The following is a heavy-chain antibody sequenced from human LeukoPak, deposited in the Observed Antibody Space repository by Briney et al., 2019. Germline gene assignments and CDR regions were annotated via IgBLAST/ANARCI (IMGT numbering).Heavy chain of an antibody. J-gene: IGHJ4*02. Sequence: GGCLRLSGAASGFTCSSYGMRWVRQAPGKGRQWVSSISSSSSYIYYTDSVKGRFTISRDNSKNTVNLQMNSLRAEDTAVYYCARRAGDYSHPYYYWGQGTLVTVSS. V-gene: IGHV3-21*04. CDR1: GFTCSSYG. CDR2: ISSSSSYI. CDR3: ARRAGDYSHPYYY. D-gene: IGHD3-22*01.